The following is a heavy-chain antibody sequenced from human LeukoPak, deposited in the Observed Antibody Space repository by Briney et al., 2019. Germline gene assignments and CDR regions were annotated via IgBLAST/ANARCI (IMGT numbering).Heavy chain of an antibody. CDR1: GFTFSSYD. CDR2: IGTAGDT. J-gene: IGHJ5*02. CDR3: ARGNQPYSSSWYGFDP. Sequence: GGPLRLSCAASGFTFSSYDMHWVRQATGKGLEWVSAIGTAGDTYYPGSVKGRFTISRENAKNSLYLQMNSLRAGDTAVYYCARGNQPYSSSWYGFDPWGQGTLVTVSS. D-gene: IGHD6-13*01. V-gene: IGHV3-13*01.